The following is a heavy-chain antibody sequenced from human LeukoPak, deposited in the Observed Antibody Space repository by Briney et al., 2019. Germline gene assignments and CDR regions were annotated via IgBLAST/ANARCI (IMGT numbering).Heavy chain of an antibody. Sequence: ASVKVSCKASGYTFTSYAMHWVRQAPGQRLEWMGWINAGNGNTKYSQKFQGRVTITRDTSASTAYKELSSLRSEDTAVYYCARAAGIYYYYYYGMDVWGQGTTVTVSS. V-gene: IGHV1-3*01. J-gene: IGHJ6*02. D-gene: IGHD1-14*01. CDR2: INAGNGNT. CDR3: ARAAGIYYYYYYGMDV. CDR1: GYTFTSYA.